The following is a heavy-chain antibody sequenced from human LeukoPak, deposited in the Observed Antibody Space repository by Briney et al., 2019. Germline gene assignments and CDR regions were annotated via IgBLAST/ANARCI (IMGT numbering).Heavy chain of an antibody. CDR2: INTDGSDT. Sequence: TGGSLRLSCVVSGSTLSNYWMHWVRQAPGKGLVWVSRINTDGSDTSYLDSVRGRFTVSRDNAKNTLYLQMNSLRSEDTAVYYCTRRGEDGFGYRYWGQGTLVTVSS. CDR3: TRRGEDGFGYRY. CDR1: GSTLSNYW. J-gene: IGHJ4*02. V-gene: IGHV3-74*01. D-gene: IGHD5-12*01.